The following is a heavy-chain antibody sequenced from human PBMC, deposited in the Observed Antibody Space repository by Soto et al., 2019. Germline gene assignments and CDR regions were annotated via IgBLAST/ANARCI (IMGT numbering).Heavy chain of an antibody. CDR3: TRDQGGSYDNWFDP. CDR1: TFSMYS. V-gene: IGHV3-21*01. D-gene: IGHD1-26*01. CDR2: ISSGSAYI. Sequence: EVQVVESGGGLVRPGGSLRLSGNFTFSMYSMSWVRQAPGKGLEWVASISSGSAYIKYADSVKGRFSISRDNAKNSVSLQMNSLRAEDTAMYYCTRDQGGSYDNWFDPWGRGTLVTVSS. J-gene: IGHJ5*02.